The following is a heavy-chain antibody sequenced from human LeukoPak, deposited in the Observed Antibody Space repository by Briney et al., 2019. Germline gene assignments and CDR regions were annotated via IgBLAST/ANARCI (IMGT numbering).Heavy chain of an antibody. CDR3: ARDYGGNYRAHIDY. J-gene: IGHJ4*02. V-gene: IGHV3-21*01. Sequence: PGGSLRLSCAASGFTFSNYSMNWVRQAPGKGLEWVSSISSRSSHIYYADSVKGRFTISRDNAKNSLYLQMNSLRAEDTAVYYCARDYGGNYRAHIDYWGQGTMVTVSS. CDR2: ISSRSSHI. CDR1: GFTFSNYS. D-gene: IGHD4-23*01.